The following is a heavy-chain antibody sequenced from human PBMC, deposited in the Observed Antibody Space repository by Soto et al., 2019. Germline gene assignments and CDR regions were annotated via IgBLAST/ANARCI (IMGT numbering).Heavy chain of an antibody. V-gene: IGHV3-23*01. CDR1: GFTFSSYA. D-gene: IGHD3-9*01. J-gene: IGHJ6*02. Sequence: EVQLLESGGGLVQPGGSLRLSCAASGFTFSSYAMSWVRQAPGKGLEWVSAISGSGGSTYYADSVKGRFTISRDNSKNALYLQMNSLRAEDTAVYYCAKNVWGITRLGGMGVWGQGTTVTVSS. CDR2: ISGSGGST. CDR3: AKNVWGITRLGGMGV.